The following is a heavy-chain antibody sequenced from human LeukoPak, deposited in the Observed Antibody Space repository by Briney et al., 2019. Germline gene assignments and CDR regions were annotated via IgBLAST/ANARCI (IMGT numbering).Heavy chain of an antibody. CDR2: ISSSSSYI. CDR3: ARDAVDTANAV. Sequence: PGGSLRLSCAASGFTFSSYSMNWVRQAPGKGLEWVSSISSSSSYIYYADSVRGRFTISRDNAKNSLYLQMNSLRAEDTAVYYCARDAVDTANAVWGQGTTVTVSS. J-gene: IGHJ6*02. D-gene: IGHD5-18*01. V-gene: IGHV3-21*01. CDR1: GFTFSSYS.